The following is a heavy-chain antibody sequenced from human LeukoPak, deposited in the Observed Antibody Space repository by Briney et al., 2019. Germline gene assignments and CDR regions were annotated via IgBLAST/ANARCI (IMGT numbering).Heavy chain of an antibody. J-gene: IGHJ6*02. D-gene: IGHD2-15*01. Sequence: SVRVSCKASGGTFSSYTMSWVRQAPGQGLEWMGRIIAIVGIANYAQKVKGRVTITADKSTSPAYMDLSSLRSEHTAVYYCPRVLVPYTACYYYGMDVCGQGTTVTVSS. V-gene: IGHV1-69*10. CDR2: IIAIVGIA. CDR3: PRVLVPYTACYYYGMDV. CDR1: GGTFSSYT.